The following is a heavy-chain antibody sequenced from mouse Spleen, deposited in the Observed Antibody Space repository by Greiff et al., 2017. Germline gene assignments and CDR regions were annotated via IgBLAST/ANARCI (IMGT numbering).Heavy chain of an antibody. Sequence: QVQLQQSGPELVKPGASVRISCKASGYTFTSYYIHWVKQRPGQGLEWIGWIYPGNVNTKYNEKFKGKATLTADKSSSTAYMQLSSLTSEDSAVYFCARWAPGGYFDYWGQGTTLTVSS. CDR3: ARWAPGGYFDY. D-gene: IGHD1-1*02. V-gene: IGHV1S56*01. CDR2: IYPGNVNT. CDR1: GYTFTSYY. J-gene: IGHJ2*01.